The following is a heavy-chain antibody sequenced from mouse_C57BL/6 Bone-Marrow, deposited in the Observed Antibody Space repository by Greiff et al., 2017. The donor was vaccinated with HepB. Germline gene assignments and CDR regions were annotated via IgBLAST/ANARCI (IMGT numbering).Heavy chain of an antibody. CDR3: AITTVVATVDY. CDR2: IDPSDSYT. Sequence: QVQLQQPGAELVRPGPSVKLSCKASGYTFTSYWMHWVKQRPGQGLEWIGVIDPSDSYTNYNQKFKGKATLTVDTSSSTAYMQLSSLTSEDSAVYYCAITTVVATVDYWGQGTTLTVSS. CDR1: GYTFTSYW. J-gene: IGHJ2*01. V-gene: IGHV1-59*01. D-gene: IGHD1-1*01.